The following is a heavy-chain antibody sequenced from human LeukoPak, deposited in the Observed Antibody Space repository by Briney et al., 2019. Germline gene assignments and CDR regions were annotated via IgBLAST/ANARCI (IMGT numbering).Heavy chain of an antibody. D-gene: IGHD3-16*02. V-gene: IGHV3-74*01. CDR2: INTDGSTT. CDR1: GFTFSSYW. CDR3: VAMPSIVVQP. J-gene: IGHJ5*02. Sequence: GGSLRLSCAASGFTFSSYWMHWVRQAPGKGLVCVSRINTDGSTTTYADSEKGRFTISRDNATMTLYMQRHSLRDEDTDVYDCVAMPSIVVQPWGQGTLVTVSS.